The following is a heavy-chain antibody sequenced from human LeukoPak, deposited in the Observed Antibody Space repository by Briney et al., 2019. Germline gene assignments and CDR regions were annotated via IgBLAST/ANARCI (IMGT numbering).Heavy chain of an antibody. CDR3: VRAAMPYIINGRRFDY. V-gene: IGHV3-13*04. CDR1: GFTSSAYD. J-gene: IGHJ4*02. D-gene: IGHD2-2*01. Sequence: GESLRLSCAASGFTSSAYDMHWVRQITGGGLEWVSTSGTVGDTFYSDSVKGRFTISRENAKNSVHLQMNSLRVEDSAIYFCVRAAMPYIINGRRFDYWGQGTLVTVSS. CDR2: SGTVGDT.